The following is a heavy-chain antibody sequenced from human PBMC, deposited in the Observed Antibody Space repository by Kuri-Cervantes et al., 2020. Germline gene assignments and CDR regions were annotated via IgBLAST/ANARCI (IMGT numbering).Heavy chain of an antibody. CDR3: ARRGSGTGFDP. CDR1: GFTFSSYE. CDR2: IYSGGST. D-gene: IGHD3-10*01. Sequence: GGSLRLSCAASGFTFSSYEMNWVRQAPGKGLEWVSVIYSGGSTYYADSVKSRFTISRDNSKNTLYLQMNSLRAEDTAVYYCARRGSGTGFDPWGQGTLVTVSS. V-gene: IGHV3-53*01. J-gene: IGHJ5*02.